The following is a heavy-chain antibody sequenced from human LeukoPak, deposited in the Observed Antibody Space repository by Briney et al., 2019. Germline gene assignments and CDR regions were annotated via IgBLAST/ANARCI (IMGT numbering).Heavy chain of an antibody. CDR3: ARDNGVAPFDY. Sequence: ASVKVSCKASGYTFTSYYMHWVRQAPGQGLEWMGIINPSGGGTSYSQKFQGRVTVTRDTSTSTVYMELGSLRSEDTAVYYCARDNGVAPFDYWGQGTLVTVSS. V-gene: IGHV1-46*01. CDR1: GYTFTSYY. J-gene: IGHJ4*02. CDR2: INPSGGGT. D-gene: IGHD2-8*01.